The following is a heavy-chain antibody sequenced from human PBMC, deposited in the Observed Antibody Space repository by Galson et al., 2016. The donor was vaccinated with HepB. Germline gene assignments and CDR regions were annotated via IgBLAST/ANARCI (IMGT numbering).Heavy chain of an antibody. CDR2: INPSAGTT. Sequence: SVKVSCKASGYTFISYFMHWVRQAPGQGLEWMGIINPSAGTTSYARMFQGRVTMTRDTSTNTVYMELNSLRAEDTAVYYCARVAKTGYHYSGAFDIWGQGTMVTVSS. V-gene: IGHV1-46*01. CDR1: GYTFISYF. CDR3: ARVAKTGYHYSGAFDI. J-gene: IGHJ3*02. D-gene: IGHD5-12*01.